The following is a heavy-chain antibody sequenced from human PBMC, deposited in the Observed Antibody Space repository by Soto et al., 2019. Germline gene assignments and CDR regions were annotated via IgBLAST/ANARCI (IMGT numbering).Heavy chain of an antibody. V-gene: IGHV1-8*01. Sequence: QVQLVQSGAEVKKPGASVKVSCKASGYTFTSYDINWVRQATGQGLEWMGWMNPNSGNTGYAQKFQGRVTMTRNTSISTAYMELSSLISEDTAVYYCARGKSTMVRGVIRSRYFDLWGRGTLVTVSS. J-gene: IGHJ2*01. CDR2: MNPNSGNT. CDR1: GYTFTSYD. CDR3: ARGKSTMVRGVIRSRYFDL. D-gene: IGHD3-10*01.